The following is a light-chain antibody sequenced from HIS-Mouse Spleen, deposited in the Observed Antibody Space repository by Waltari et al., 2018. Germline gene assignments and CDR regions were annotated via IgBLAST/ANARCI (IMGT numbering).Light chain of an antibody. CDR3: SSYAGSNNYV. V-gene: IGLV2-8*01. CDR2: EVS. Sequence: QSALTQPPSASGSPGQSVTISCTGTSSDVGGYNYVSWYQQHPGKAPKLMIYEVSKRPSWVPERFSGSKSGNTASLTVSGLQAEDEADYYCSSYAGSNNYVFGTGTKVTVL. CDR1: SSDVGGYNY. J-gene: IGLJ1*01.